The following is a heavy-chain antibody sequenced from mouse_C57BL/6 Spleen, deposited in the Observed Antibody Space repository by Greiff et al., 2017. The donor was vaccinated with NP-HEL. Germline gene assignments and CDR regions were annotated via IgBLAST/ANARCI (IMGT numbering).Heavy chain of an antibody. D-gene: IGHD2-1*01. V-gene: IGHV5-17*01. CDR2: ISSGSSTI. CDR1: GFTFSDYG. CDR3: ARPYGNYAFDY. J-gene: IGHJ2*01. Sequence: EVKLVESGGGLVKPGGSLKLSCAASGFTFSDYGMHWVRQAPEKGLEWDAYISSGSSTIYYADTVKGRFTISRDNAKNTLFLQMTSLRSEDTAMYYCARPYGNYAFDYWGQGTTLTVSS.